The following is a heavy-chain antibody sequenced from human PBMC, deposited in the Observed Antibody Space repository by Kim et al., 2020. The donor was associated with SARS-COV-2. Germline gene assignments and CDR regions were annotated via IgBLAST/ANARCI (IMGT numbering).Heavy chain of an antibody. D-gene: IGHD6-19*01. Sequence: LSLTCAASGFTFSSYGMHWVRQAPGKGLEWVAVISYDGSNKYYADSVKGRFTISRDNSKNTLYLQMNSLRAEDTAVYYCAKDQEQWLELGEYFQHWGQGTLVTVSS. CDR3: AKDQEQWLELGEYFQH. CDR2: ISYDGSNK. V-gene: IGHV3-30*18. J-gene: IGHJ1*01. CDR1: GFTFSSYG.